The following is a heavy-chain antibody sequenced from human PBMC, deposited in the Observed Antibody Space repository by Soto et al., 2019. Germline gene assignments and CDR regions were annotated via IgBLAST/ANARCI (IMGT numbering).Heavy chain of an antibody. J-gene: IGHJ5*02. Sequence: SETLSLTCAVSGGSISSSNWWSWVRQPPGKGLEWFGEIYHSGSTNYNPSLKSRVTISVDKPKNHFSLKLSSVTAADTAVYYCARAARCLDPGGQGTVVTVSS. CDR1: GGSISSSNW. V-gene: IGHV4-4*02. D-gene: IGHD6-6*01. CDR2: IYHSGST. CDR3: ARAARCLDP.